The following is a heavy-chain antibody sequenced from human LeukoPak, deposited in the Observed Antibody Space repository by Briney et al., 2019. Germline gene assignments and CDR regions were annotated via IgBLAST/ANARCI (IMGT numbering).Heavy chain of an antibody. V-gene: IGHV1-46*01. J-gene: IGHJ6*03. CDR3: ARDLGYSGYGYPNYYYYYYMDV. D-gene: IGHD5-12*01. Sequence: ASVKVSCKASGYTFTSYYMHWVRQAPGQGLEWMGIINPSGGSTSYAQKFQGRVTMTRDMSTSTVYMELSSLRSEDTAVYYCARDLGYSGYGYPNYYYYYYMDVWGKGTTVTVSS. CDR1: GYTFTSYY. CDR2: INPSGGST.